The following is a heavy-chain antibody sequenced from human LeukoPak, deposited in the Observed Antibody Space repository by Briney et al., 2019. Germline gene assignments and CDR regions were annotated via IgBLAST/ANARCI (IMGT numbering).Heavy chain of an antibody. CDR3: AKGRHIVVVPAVFDY. CDR2: ISYDGSNK. CDR1: GFTFSRYA. V-gene: IGHV3-30*18. Sequence: PGGSLRLSCEASGFTFSRYAMSWVRQAPGKGLEWVAVISYDGSNKYYADSVKGRFTISRDNSKNTLYLQMNSLRAEDTAVYYCAKGRHIVVVPAVFDYWGQGTLVTVSS. J-gene: IGHJ4*02. D-gene: IGHD2-2*01.